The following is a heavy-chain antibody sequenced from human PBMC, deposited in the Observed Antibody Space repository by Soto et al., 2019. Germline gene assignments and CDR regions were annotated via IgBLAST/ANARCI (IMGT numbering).Heavy chain of an antibody. CDR3: ARDRSSSYSYAMDL. J-gene: IGHJ6*02. V-gene: IGHV3-33*01. Sequence: QVHLVESGGGVVQPGGSLTLSCSVSDFAFRLHGIHWVRHTPGKGLEWVAMIWHDGTRKYFRDYVRGRFTISRDSAKNKVYLQMNNLRGDDSALYFCARDRSSSYSYAMDLWGQGTTVTVSS. CDR2: IWHDGTRK. D-gene: IGHD3-10*01. CDR1: DFAFRLHG.